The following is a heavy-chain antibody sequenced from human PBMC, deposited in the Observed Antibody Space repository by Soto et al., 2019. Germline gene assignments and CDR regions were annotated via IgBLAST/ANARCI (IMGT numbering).Heavy chain of an antibody. CDR1: GYTFTSYG. V-gene: IGHV1-18*04. Sequence: WASVKVSCKASGYTFTSYGISWVRQAPGQGLEWMGWISAYNGNTNYAQKLQGRVTMTTDTSTSTAYMELRSLRSDDTAVYYCARSMYSSSSGWFDPWGQGTLVTVSS. J-gene: IGHJ5*02. D-gene: IGHD6-6*01. CDR2: ISAYNGNT. CDR3: ARSMYSSSSGWFDP.